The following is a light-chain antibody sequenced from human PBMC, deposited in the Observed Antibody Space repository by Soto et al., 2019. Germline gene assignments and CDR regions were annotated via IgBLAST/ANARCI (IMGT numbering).Light chain of an antibody. CDR3: QQYNGYSTWT. CDR2: NAS. Sequence: DIQMTQSPSSLSASVGDRVTITCRASQSVSIWLAWYQHKPGKAPKILIWNASTMQRGVPSRFSGSGSGTEFTLTISSLQPDDFATYYCQQYNGYSTWTFGQGTKVDIK. J-gene: IGKJ1*01. CDR1: QSVSIW. V-gene: IGKV1-5*01.